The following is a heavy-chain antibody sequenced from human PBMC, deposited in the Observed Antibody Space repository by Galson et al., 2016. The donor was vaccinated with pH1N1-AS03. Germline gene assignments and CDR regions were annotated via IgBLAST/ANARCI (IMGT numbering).Heavy chain of an antibody. V-gene: IGHV2-70*04. Sequence: PALVKPTQTLTLTCSLSGFSVTKSGMRVSWLRQSPGKALEWLARLDWDDDKVYRPSLQTRLAITMDTSRNQVVLTMTHMGPADTATYFCARSPFLVSDAFDRWCQGIMVTVSS. CDR1: GFSVTKSGMR. CDR2: LDWDDDK. CDR3: ARSPFLVSDAFDR. J-gene: IGHJ3*01. D-gene: IGHD6-6*01.